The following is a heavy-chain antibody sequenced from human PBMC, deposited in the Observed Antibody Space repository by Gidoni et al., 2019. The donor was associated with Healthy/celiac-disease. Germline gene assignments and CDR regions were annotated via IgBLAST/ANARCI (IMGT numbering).Heavy chain of an antibody. D-gene: IGHD4-4*01. CDR2: IYYSGST. V-gene: IGHV4-39*07. CDR1: GGSISSSSYY. J-gene: IGHJ4*02. CDR3: AREVYSNYPDY. Sequence: QLQLQESGPGLVKPSETLSLTCPVSGGSISSSSYYWGWIRQPPGKGLEWIGSIYYSGSTYYNPSLKSRVIISVDTSKNQFSLKLSSVTAADTAVYCCAREVYSNYPDYWGQGTLVTVSS.